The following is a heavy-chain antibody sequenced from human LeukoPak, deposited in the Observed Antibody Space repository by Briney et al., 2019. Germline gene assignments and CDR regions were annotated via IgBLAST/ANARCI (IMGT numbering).Heavy chain of an antibody. D-gene: IGHD6-13*01. Sequence: KSSETLSLTCTVSGGSISSSSYYWGWIRQPPGKGLEWIGSIYYSGSTYYNPSLKSRVTISVDTSKNQFSLKLSSVTAADTAVYYCAREWGSSWTRANAFDIWGQGTMVTVSS. V-gene: IGHV4-39*07. CDR1: GGSISSSSYY. J-gene: IGHJ3*02. CDR2: IYYSGST. CDR3: AREWGSSWTRANAFDI.